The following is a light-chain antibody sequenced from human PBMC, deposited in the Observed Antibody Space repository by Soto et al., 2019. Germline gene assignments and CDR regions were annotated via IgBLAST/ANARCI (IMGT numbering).Light chain of an antibody. CDR2: DVS. CDR1: QNVGRF. Sequence: EIVLTQSPVALSLSPGERATLSCSASQNVGRFLAWYRQKPGQAPRLLIYDVSSRATGVPAKFSGSGSGTDFTLTISGLEPEESAVYYCQQRVSWPLTFGGGTKVEI. V-gene: IGKV3-11*01. J-gene: IGKJ4*01. CDR3: QQRVSWPLT.